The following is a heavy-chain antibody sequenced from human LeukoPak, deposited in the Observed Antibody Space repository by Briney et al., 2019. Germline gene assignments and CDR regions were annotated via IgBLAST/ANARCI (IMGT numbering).Heavy chain of an antibody. J-gene: IGHJ4*02. CDR2: ISYDGSNK. Sequence: GGPLRLSCAASGFTFSSYAMHWVRQAPGKGLEWVAVISYDGSNKYYADSVKGRFTISRDNSKNTLYLQMNSLRAEDTAVYYCARGALEWLLESFDYWGQGTLVTVSS. CDR1: GFTFSSYA. D-gene: IGHD3-3*01. V-gene: IGHV3-30-3*01. CDR3: ARGALEWLLESFDY.